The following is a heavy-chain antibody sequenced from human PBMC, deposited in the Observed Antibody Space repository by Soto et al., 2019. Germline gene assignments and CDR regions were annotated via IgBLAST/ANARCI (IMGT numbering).Heavy chain of an antibody. CDR2: IVSDGSAI. CDR1: GFPFSFYG. CDR3: ARDDAFDNENGFDM. Sequence: GGSLRLSCAVSGFPFSFYGFHWVRQSPGKGLEWLGVIVSDGSAIYHADSLEGRFFISRDNSEDILYLQMNSLRVEDTAVYYCARDDAFDNENGFDMWGQGTMVTVSS. D-gene: IGHD3-3*02. V-gene: IGHV3-33*01. J-gene: IGHJ3*02.